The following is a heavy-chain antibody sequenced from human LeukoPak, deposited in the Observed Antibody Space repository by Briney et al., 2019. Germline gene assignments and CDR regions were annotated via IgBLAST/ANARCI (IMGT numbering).Heavy chain of an antibody. Sequence: PGGSLRLSCAVSGFTFSGYTMHWVRQAPGKGLEWVAVISFDGSNKYYGDSVKGRSTISRDNSKNTLYLQMNSLRPDDTAIYYCARDTLWEWGQGTLVTVSS. CDR3: ARDTLWE. CDR2: ISFDGSNK. D-gene: IGHD1-26*01. J-gene: IGHJ4*02. V-gene: IGHV3-30-3*01. CDR1: GFTFSGYT.